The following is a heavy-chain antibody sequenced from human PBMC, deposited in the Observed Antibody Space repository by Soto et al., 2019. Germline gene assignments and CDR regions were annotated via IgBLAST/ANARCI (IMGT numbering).Heavy chain of an antibody. V-gene: IGHV1-69*01. CDR1: GGTFSTYA. CDR3: ARPKGTYSSGYYYFDF. CDR2: IIPLFGTA. Sequence: QVQLEQSGGEVKQPGSSVRVSCKTSGGTFSTYAINWVRQAPGQGLEWMGAIIPLFGTADYSQKFQGRVTITADESTSTANMELSSVRFDDTAVYFCARPKGTYSSGYYYFDFWGQGTLVTVSS. J-gene: IGHJ4*02. D-gene: IGHD6-19*01.